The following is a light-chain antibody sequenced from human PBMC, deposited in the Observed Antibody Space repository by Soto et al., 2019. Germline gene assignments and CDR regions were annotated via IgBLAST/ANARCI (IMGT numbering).Light chain of an antibody. Sequence: EIVLTQSQATLSLSPGERASLSCRASQSVGGHLAWYQQKPGQAPRLLIYDASDRATGIPARFSGSGSETDFTFTISSLEPNDFAVYYCQERNNWPPSITFGQGTRLEIK. J-gene: IGKJ5*01. CDR2: DAS. CDR1: QSVGGH. CDR3: QERNNWPPSIT. V-gene: IGKV3-11*01.